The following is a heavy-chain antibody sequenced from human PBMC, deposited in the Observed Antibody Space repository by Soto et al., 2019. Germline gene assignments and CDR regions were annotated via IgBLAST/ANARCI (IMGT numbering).Heavy chain of an antibody. CDR2: IYHSGST. Sequence: QVQLQESGPGLVKPSGTLSLTCAVSGGSISSSNWWSWVRQPPGKGLEWIGEIYHSGSTNYNPSLKSRVTISVDKSKHQFSLKLSSVTAADTAVYYCARGYCSGGSCYSGSWYFDLWGRGTLVPVSS. V-gene: IGHV4-4*02. D-gene: IGHD2-15*01. CDR1: GGSISSSNW. CDR3: ARGYCSGGSCYSGSWYFDL. J-gene: IGHJ2*01.